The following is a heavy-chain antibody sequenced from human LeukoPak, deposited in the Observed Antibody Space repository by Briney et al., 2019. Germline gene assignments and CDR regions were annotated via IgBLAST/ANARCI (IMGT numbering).Heavy chain of an antibody. CDR1: GFTFRSYE. CDR2: ISGSGNTI. V-gene: IGHV3-48*03. Sequence: GGSPRLSCAASGFTFRSYEMNWVRQAPGKGLEWGSYISGSGNTIYYADSVKGRFTISRDNAKDSLYLQINSLRAEDTAFYYCAREPIAPTGHPFDYWGQGTLVTVSS. J-gene: IGHJ4*02. D-gene: IGHD6-13*01. CDR3: AREPIAPTGHPFDY.